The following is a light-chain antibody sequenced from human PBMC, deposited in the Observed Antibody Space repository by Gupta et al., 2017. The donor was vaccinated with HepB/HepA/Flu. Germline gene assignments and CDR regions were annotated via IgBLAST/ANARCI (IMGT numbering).Light chain of an antibody. CDR3: NSRDSSGDHVV. Sequence: SSELTQDPAVSVALGQTVRITCQGDSLRRFSANWYQQKPGQAPVLVIYGKSNRPPGIPDRFSGTSSGNTASLTITGAQAEDEADYYCNSRDSSGDHVVFGGGTELTVL. CDR2: GKS. J-gene: IGLJ2*01. CDR1: SLRRFS. V-gene: IGLV3-19*01.